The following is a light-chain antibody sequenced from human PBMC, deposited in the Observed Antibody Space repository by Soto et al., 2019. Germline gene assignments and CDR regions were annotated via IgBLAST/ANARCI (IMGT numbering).Light chain of an antibody. J-gene: IGLJ3*02. CDR1: SGHSSYA. Sequence: QAVVTQSPSASASLGASVKLTCTLSSGHSSYAIAWHQQQPEKGPRYSMKVDSDGSHVKGDGIPDRFSGSSSGAERYLAISSLQSEDEADYYCQTWGTGTWVFGGGTKLTVL. CDR3: QTWGTGTWV. CDR2: VDSDGSH. V-gene: IGLV4-69*01.